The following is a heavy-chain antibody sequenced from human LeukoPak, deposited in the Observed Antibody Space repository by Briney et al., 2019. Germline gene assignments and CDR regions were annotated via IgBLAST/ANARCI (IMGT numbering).Heavy chain of an antibody. CDR3: ARDYYDSSGFPGGFDP. D-gene: IGHD3-22*01. CDR2: IYTSGST. J-gene: IGHJ5*02. V-gene: IGHV4-4*07. CDR1: GGSISSYY. Sequence: SETLSLTCSVSGGSISSYYWSWIRQPAGKGLEWIGRIYTSGSTNYNPSLKSRVTMSVDTSKNQFSLKLSSVTAADTAVYYCARDYYDSSGFPGGFDPWGQGTLVTVSS.